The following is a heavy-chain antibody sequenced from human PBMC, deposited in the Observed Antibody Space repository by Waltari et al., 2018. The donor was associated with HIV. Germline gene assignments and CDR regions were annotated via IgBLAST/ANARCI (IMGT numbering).Heavy chain of an antibody. CDR1: GFTFSSYA. J-gene: IGHJ6*02. CDR2: SSYDGSNK. V-gene: IGHV3-30-3*01. CDR3: ARDTHYGMDV. Sequence: QVQLVESGGGVVQPGKSLRLSCAASGFTFSSYAMHWVRQAPGKGLEWVAVSSYDGSNKYSAYSVKGRFTISRDNSKNTLYLQMNSLRAEDTAMYYCARDTHYGMDVWGQGTTVTVSS.